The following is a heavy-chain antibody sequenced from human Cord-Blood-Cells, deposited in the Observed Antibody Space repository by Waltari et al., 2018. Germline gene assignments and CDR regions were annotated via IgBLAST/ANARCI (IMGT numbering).Heavy chain of an antibody. D-gene: IGHD3-3*01. V-gene: IGHV1-69*06. J-gene: IGHJ6*02. CDR1: GGTFSSYA. Sequence: QVQLVQSGAEVKKPGSSVKVSCKASGGTFSSYAISWVRQAPGQGLEWMGGIIPIFGTANYAQKFKGRATITADKSTSTPSMELSRLRSEDTALYYCARGKGILRFLEWLERDYFYGMDVWGQGTTVTFSS. CDR3: ARGKGILRFLEWLERDYFYGMDV. CDR2: IIPIFGTA.